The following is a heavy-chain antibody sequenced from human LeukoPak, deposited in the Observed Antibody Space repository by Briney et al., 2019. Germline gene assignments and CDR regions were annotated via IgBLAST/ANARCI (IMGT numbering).Heavy chain of an antibody. D-gene: IGHD3-22*01. CDR3: ARGHWRDYYDSSGYTHPIDY. Sequence: ASVKVSCKASGYTFTSYDIHWVRQATGQGLEWMGWMNPNSGNTGYAQKYQGRVTMTRNTTISTAYMELSSLRSEDTAVYYCARGHWRDYYDSSGYTHPIDYWGQGTRVTVSS. CDR1: GYTFTSYD. CDR2: MNPNSGNT. J-gene: IGHJ4*02. V-gene: IGHV1-8*01.